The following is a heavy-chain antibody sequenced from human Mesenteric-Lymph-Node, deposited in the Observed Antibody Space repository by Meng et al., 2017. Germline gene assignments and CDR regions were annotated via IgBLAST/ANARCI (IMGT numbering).Heavy chain of an antibody. V-gene: IGHV3-23*01. J-gene: IGHJ4*02. D-gene: IGHD5-18*01. CDR1: GFTFDEYA. Sequence: GGSLRLSCAVSGFTFDEYAMHWVRQAPGKGLEWVSVISGTGGNTYYADSMKGRFTISRDNSKNTLYLQMDTLRAEDTALYYCARSVDTAMVYFDYWGKGTLVTVSS. CDR3: ARSVDTAMVYFDY. CDR2: ISGTGGNT.